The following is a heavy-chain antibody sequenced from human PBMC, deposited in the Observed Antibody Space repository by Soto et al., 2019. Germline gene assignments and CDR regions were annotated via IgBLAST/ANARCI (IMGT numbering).Heavy chain of an antibody. CDR1: GFTFSGYG. CDR3: ATEDVWFAKDY. J-gene: IGHJ4*02. V-gene: IGHV3-30*03. D-gene: IGHD3-10*01. CDR2: ISHDGSDK. Sequence: QVQLVESGGGVVQPGRSLRLSCVAFGFTFSGYGMPWVRQAPGKGLAWLAVISHDGSDKYYADSVRGRFTISRDNSENTLYLQMNSLRPEDTAVYYCATEDVWFAKDYWGQGTLVTVSS.